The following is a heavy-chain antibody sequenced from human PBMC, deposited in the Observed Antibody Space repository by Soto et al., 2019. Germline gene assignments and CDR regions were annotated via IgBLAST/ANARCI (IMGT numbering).Heavy chain of an antibody. CDR1: GGTFSSYT. CDR3: ARDVGDGPQFDY. D-gene: IGHD2-15*01. J-gene: IGHJ4*02. CDR2: IIPILGIA. V-gene: IGHV1-69*08. Sequence: QVQLVQSGAEVKKPGSSVKVSCKASGGTFSSYTISWVRQAPGQGLEWMGRIIPILGIANYAQKFQGRVTMTAAKSTSTAYRELSSMRSEDTAVYFCARDVGDGPQFDYWGQGTLVTVSS.